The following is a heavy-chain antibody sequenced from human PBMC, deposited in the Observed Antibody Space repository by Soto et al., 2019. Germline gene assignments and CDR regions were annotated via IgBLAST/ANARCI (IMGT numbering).Heavy chain of an antibody. D-gene: IGHD3-9*01. CDR3: ARERQLRYFDWPRSNWFDP. V-gene: IGHV4-61*01. Sequence: PSETLSVTCTVSGGSVSSGIYYWSWIRQPPGKGLEWIGYIYYSGSTNYNPSLKSRVTISVDTSKNQFSLKLSSVTAADTAVYYCARERQLRYFDWPRSNWFDPWGQGTLVTVSS. CDR2: IYYSGST. CDR1: GGSVSSGIYY. J-gene: IGHJ5*02.